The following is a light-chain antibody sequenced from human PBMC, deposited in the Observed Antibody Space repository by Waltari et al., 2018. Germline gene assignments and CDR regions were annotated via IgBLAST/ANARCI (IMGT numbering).Light chain of an antibody. CDR3: QVWGSSSDHHYV. V-gene: IGLV3-21*04. J-gene: IGLJ1*01. CDR1: NIGSKS. Sequence: SYVLTQPPSVSVAPGKTARITCGGNNIGSKSVHWYQQKPGQAPVLVIYDDSDRPSGVPERISGSNSGNTATLTISRGEAGDEADYYCQVWGSSSDHHYVFGTGTKVTVL. CDR2: DDS.